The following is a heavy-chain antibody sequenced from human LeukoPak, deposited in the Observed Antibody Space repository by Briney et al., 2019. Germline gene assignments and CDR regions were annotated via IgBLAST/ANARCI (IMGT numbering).Heavy chain of an antibody. Sequence: GGSLRLSCAASGFSFSTYAMTWVRQIPGRGLQWVSAISAGGATYYADSVKGRFSISRDNSKSTLYLQMNSLRADDTAFYYCAKIPTGRREEWFDPWGQGTLVTVSS. CDR2: ISAGGAT. J-gene: IGHJ5*02. D-gene: IGHD1-26*01. CDR1: GFSFSTYA. CDR3: AKIPTGRREEWFDP. V-gene: IGHV3-23*01.